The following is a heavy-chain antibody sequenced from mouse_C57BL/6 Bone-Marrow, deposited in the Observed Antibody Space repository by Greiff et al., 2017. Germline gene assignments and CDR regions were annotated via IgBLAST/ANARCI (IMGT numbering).Heavy chain of an antibody. CDR3: TRSPYYYGSSYKAMDY. Sequence: EVKLVESGEGLVKPGGSLKLSCAASGFTFSSYAMSWVRQTPEKRLEWVAYISSGGDYIYYADTVKGRFTISRDNARNTLYLQMSSLKSEDTAMYYCTRSPYYYGSSYKAMDYWGQGTSVTVSS. CDR2: ISSGGDYI. CDR1: GFTFSSYA. D-gene: IGHD1-1*01. J-gene: IGHJ4*01. V-gene: IGHV5-9-1*02.